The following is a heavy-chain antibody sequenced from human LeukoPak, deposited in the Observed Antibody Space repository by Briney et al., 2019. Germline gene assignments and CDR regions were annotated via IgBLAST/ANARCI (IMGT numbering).Heavy chain of an antibody. CDR2: IYWDDDK. Sequence: GSGPTLVNPTQTLTLTCTFSGFSLSTSGVGVGWIRQPPGKALEWLALIYWDDDKRYSPSLKSRLTITKDTSKNQVVLTMTNMDPVDTATYYCAHMGYYYDSSGSPGDFDYWGQGTLVTVSS. CDR3: AHMGYYYDSSGSPGDFDY. CDR1: GFSLSTSGVG. J-gene: IGHJ4*02. D-gene: IGHD3-22*01. V-gene: IGHV2-5*02.